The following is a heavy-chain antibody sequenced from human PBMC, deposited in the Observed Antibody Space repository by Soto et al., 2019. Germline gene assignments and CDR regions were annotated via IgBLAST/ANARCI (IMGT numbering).Heavy chain of an antibody. CDR3: ARDPVYRGSRRVDY. Sequence: QVQLVESGGGVVQSGRSLRLSCAASGFTFSSYGMHWVRQAPGKGLEWVALIWFDGSNIYYADSVKGRFTISRDNSKNTLYLQMNSLRVEDTAVYYCARDPVYRGSRRVDYGGQGTLVTVSS. J-gene: IGHJ4*02. V-gene: IGHV3-33*01. D-gene: IGHD3-10*01. CDR2: IWFDGSNI. CDR1: GFTFSSYG.